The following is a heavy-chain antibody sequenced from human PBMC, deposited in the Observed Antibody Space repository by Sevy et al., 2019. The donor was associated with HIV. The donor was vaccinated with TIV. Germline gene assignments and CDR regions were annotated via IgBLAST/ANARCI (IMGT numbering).Heavy chain of an antibody. CDR3: ARGNSGSFDY. D-gene: IGHD3-22*01. CDR1: GFTFTSDY. J-gene: IGHJ4*02. Sequence: GGSLRLSCAASGFTFTSDYMHWVRQPPGKGLVWVSHINTDGKIIRYADSVKGRFTISRDNAKNSLYLQMNSLRPEDTAVYYCARGNSGSFDYWGQGTLVTVSS. CDR2: INTDGKII. V-gene: IGHV3-74*01.